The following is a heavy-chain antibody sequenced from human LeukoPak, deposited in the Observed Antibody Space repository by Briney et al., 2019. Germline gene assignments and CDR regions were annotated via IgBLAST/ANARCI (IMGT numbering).Heavy chain of an antibody. V-gene: IGHV4-39*01. J-gene: IGHJ4*02. CDR2: VYDGGSI. CDR3: GRPYRVYGHFPFDY. D-gene: IGHD3-10*01. CDR1: GASISGSPYY. Sequence: PSETLSLTCTVSGASISGSPYYWGWIRQSPGKGLEWIGSVYDGGSIYYNPSLESRVIVSVDTSKNQFSLNMSSVTAADTAMYYCGRPYRVYGHFPFDYWGQGILVTVSS.